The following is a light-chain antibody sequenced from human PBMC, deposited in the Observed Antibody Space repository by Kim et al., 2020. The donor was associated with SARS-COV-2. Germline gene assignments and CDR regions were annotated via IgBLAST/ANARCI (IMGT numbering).Light chain of an antibody. CDR2: QDS. V-gene: IGLV3-1*01. J-gene: IGLJ2*01. CDR1: KLGNKY. CDR3: QAWDSSTVV. Sequence: GSPGQTASITCSGDKLGNKYACWYQQKPGQSPVLVIYQDSKRPSGIPERFSGSNSENTATLTISGTQTMDEADYYCQAWDSSTVVFGGGTQLTVL.